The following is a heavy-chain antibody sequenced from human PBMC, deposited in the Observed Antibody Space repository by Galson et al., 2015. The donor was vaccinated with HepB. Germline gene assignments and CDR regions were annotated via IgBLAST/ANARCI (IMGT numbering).Heavy chain of an antibody. Sequence: SVKVSCKASGYTFTSYGISWVRQAPGQGLEWMGWISAYNGNTNYAQKLQGRVTMTTDTSTSTAYMELRSLRSDDTAVYYCARDSSGYYYDSSGYYYYWFDPWGQGTLVTVSS. CDR1: GYTFTSYG. CDR3: ARDSSGYYYDSSGYYYYWFDP. J-gene: IGHJ5*02. D-gene: IGHD3-22*01. V-gene: IGHV1-18*04. CDR2: ISAYNGNT.